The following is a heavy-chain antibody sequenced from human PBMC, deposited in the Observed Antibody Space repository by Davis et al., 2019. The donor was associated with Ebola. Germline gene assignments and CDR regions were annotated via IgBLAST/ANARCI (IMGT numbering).Heavy chain of an antibody. D-gene: IGHD4-23*01. CDR2: ISSSSSYI. Sequence: GESLKISCAASGFTFSSYSMNWVRQAPGKGLEWVSSISSSSSYIYYADSVKGRFTISRDNAKNSLYLQMNSLRAEDTAVYYCARGYGGNSGHDAFDIWGQGTMVTISS. V-gene: IGHV3-21*01. CDR1: GFTFSSYS. J-gene: IGHJ3*02. CDR3: ARGYGGNSGHDAFDI.